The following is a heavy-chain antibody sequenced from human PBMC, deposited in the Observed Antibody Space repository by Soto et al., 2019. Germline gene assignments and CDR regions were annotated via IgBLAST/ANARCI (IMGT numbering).Heavy chain of an antibody. Sequence: PSETLSLTCTVSGGSISSGDYYWSWIRQPPGKGLEWIGYIYYSGSTYYNPSLKSRVTISVDTSKNQFSLKLSSVTAADTAVYYSARERVGIAARTVPHYFDYWGQGTLVTVSS. CDR3: ARERVGIAARTVPHYFDY. CDR2: IYYSGST. V-gene: IGHV4-30-4*01. J-gene: IGHJ4*02. D-gene: IGHD6-6*01. CDR1: GGSISSGDYY.